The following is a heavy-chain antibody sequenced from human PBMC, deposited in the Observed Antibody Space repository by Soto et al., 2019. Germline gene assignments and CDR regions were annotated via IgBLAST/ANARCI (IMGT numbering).Heavy chain of an antibody. V-gene: IGHV3-30*18. CDR1: GFTFSNFV. Sequence: GGSLRLSCAASGFTFSNFVIHWVRQAPGKGLEWVALISYGGSNEFYAESVKGRFTISRDNSKNTVFLQMNSLRTEDTAVYYCAKDRSSDWSLDNWGQGALVTVSS. CDR2: ISYGGSNE. D-gene: IGHD6-19*01. J-gene: IGHJ4*02. CDR3: AKDRSSDWSLDN.